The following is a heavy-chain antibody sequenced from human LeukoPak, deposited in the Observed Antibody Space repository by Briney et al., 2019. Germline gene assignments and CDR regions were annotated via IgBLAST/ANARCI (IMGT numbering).Heavy chain of an antibody. CDR3: SNGRRAAAGTEFDY. CDR2: ISSDGSNK. D-gene: IGHD6-13*01. J-gene: IGHJ4*02. Sequence: QTGGSLRLSCAASGFTFSSYGMHWVRQAPGKGLEWVAVISSDGSNKYYADSVKGRFTISRDNSKNTVYLQVDSLRAEDTAVYYCSNGRRAAAGTEFDYWGQGTLVTVSS. V-gene: IGHV3-30*18. CDR1: GFTFSSYG.